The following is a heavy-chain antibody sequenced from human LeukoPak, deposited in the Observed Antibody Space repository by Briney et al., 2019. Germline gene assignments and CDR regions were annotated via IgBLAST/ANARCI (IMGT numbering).Heavy chain of an antibody. CDR1: GFTVTNNY. D-gene: IGHD6-13*01. CDR2: IYSGGST. Sequence: PAGSLRLSCVASGFTVTNNYMSWVRQAPGKGLEWVAVIYSGGSTQYADSVKGRFTISRDNSKNTLYLQMNSLRADDTAVYYCARDRGAAAGDWGQGTLVTVSS. CDR3: ARDRGAAAGD. J-gene: IGHJ4*02. V-gene: IGHV3-53*01.